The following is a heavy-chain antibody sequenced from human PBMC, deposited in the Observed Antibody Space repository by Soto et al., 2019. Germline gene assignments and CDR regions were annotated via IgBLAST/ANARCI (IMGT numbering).Heavy chain of an antibody. D-gene: IGHD6-19*01. J-gene: IGHJ4*01. CDR1: GGSFSGYY. CDR3: ARGPGTAVAGTHKELFDY. CDR2: INHSGST. V-gene: IGHV4-34*01. Sequence: SETLSLTCAVYGGSFSGYYWSWIRQPPGKGLEWIGEINHSGSTNYNPSLKSRVTISVDTSKNQFSLKLSSVTAADTAVYYCARGPGTAVAGTHKELFDYWGQGTLVTVSS.